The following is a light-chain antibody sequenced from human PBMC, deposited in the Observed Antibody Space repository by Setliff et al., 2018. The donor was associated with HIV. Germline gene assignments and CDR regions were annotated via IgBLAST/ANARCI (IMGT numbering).Light chain of an antibody. CDR3: QVWDSSSDHYV. Sequence: LTEPPSVSVAPGKTARITCGGNNIGSKSVHWYQQKPGQAPVLVIYYDSDRPSGIPERFSGSNSGNTATLTIRRVEAGDEADYYCQVWDSSSDHYVFGTGTKV. V-gene: IGLV3-21*04. J-gene: IGLJ1*01. CDR2: YDS. CDR1: NIGSKS.